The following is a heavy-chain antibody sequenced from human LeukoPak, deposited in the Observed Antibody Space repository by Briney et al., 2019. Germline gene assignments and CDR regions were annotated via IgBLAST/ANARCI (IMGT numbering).Heavy chain of an antibody. CDR3: ARETTGTTWEAFEI. J-gene: IGHJ3*02. D-gene: IGHD1-1*01. CDR1: GGCISSYY. CDR2: IYYSGST. V-gene: IGHV4-59*01. Sequence: SETLSLTCTVSGGCISSYYWSWIRQPPGKGLEWIGYIYYSGSTNYNPSFKSRVTISVDTSKNQFSLKLSSVTAANTAVYYCARETTGTTWEAFEIWGQGTMVTVSS.